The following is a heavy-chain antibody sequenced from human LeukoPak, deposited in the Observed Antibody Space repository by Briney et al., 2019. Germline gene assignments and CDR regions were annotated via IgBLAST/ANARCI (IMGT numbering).Heavy chain of an antibody. V-gene: IGHV1-18*04. CDR3: ARTGYNWNDVGFDP. D-gene: IGHD1-1*01. CDR1: GYTFTSYG. Sequence: GASVKVSSKASGYTFTSYGISWVRQAPGQGLEWMGWISAYNGNTNYAQKLQGRATMTTDTSTSTAYMELRSLRSDDTAVYYCARTGYNWNDVGFDPWGQGTLVTVSS. J-gene: IGHJ5*02. CDR2: ISAYNGNT.